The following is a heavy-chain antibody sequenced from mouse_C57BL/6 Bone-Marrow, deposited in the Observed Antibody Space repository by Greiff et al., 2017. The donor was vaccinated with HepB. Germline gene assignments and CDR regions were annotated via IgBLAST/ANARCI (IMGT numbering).Heavy chain of an antibody. CDR3: ARHEDQYYYGSSYGWYFDV. D-gene: IGHD1-1*01. CDR2: FYPGSGSI. J-gene: IGHJ1*03. Sequence: VQLQQSGAELVKPGASVKLSCKASGYTFTEYTIHWVKQRSGQGLEWIGWFYPGSGSIKYKEKFKDKATLTADKSSSTVYMELSRLTSEDSAVYFCARHEDQYYYGSSYGWYFDVWGTGTTVTVSS. V-gene: IGHV1-62-2*01. CDR1: GYTFTEYT.